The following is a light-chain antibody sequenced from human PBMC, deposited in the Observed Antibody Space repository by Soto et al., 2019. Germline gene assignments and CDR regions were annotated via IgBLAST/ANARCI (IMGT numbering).Light chain of an antibody. CDR2: GAS. CDR1: QSVTGNY. Sequence: EIVFTQSPGTLSLAPGERATLSCGASQSVTGNYLAWYQPKPGRAPRRLICGASVRVKGIPDRFIGSGSGTDFTLTISRLEPEDFAVYSCQHYFTSLTTFGQGTKVDIK. J-gene: IGKJ1*01. CDR3: QHYFTSLTT. V-gene: IGKV3-20*01.